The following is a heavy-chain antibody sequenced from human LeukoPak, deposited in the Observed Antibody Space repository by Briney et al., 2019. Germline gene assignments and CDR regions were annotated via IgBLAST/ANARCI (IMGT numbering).Heavy chain of an antibody. V-gene: IGHV4-39*07. CDR1: GGSISGGGYY. D-gene: IGHD3-10*01. CDR3: ARQTNYYGSGSYYTYVDY. Sequence: SETLSLTCTVSGGSISGGGYYWGWIRQPPGKGLEWIGSIYHSGSTYYNPSLKSRVTISVDTSKNQFSLKLTSVTAADTAVYYCARQTNYYGSGSYYTYVDYWGQGTLVTVSS. CDR2: IYHSGST. J-gene: IGHJ4*02.